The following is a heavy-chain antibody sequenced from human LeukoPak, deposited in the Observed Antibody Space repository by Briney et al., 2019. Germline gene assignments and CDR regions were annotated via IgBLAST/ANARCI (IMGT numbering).Heavy chain of an antibody. Sequence: GGSLRLSCAASGFSFSSYAMSWVRQAPGKGLEWVSALTGSGGNTYYADSVKGRFTISRDNSMNTLCLQLNSLRVEDTAVYFCAKGISSTSRTPFDPWGQGTLVTVSS. V-gene: IGHV3-23*01. J-gene: IGHJ5*02. CDR2: LTGSGGNT. D-gene: IGHD6-13*01. CDR1: GFSFSSYA. CDR3: AKGISSTSRTPFDP.